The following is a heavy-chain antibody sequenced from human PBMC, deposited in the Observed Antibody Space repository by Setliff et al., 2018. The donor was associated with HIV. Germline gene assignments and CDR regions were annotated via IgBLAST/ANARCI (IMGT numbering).Heavy chain of an antibody. J-gene: IGHJ4*02. CDR2: ISSTSRYI. V-gene: IGHV3-21*06. D-gene: IGHD4-17*01. CDR1: GFTFSTHG. Sequence: GGSLRLSCAASGFTFSTHGMHWVRQAPGKGLEWVAISSTSRYIYYADAVRGLFTISRGNAKTSLYLHMVDLGAEDTALYYCVRDAYGNSYYDYWGQGALVTVSS. CDR3: VRDAYGNSYYDY.